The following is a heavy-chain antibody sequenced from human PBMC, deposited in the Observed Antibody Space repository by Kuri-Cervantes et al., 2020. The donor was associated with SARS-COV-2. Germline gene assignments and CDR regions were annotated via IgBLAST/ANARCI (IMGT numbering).Heavy chain of an antibody. CDR2: IYYSGST. CDR3: ARPTGDQGAFDI. J-gene: IGHJ3*02. CDR1: GGSFSGYY. V-gene: IGHV4-30-4*08. Sequence: SETLSLTCAVYGGSFSGYYWSWIRQPPGKGLEWIGYIYYSGSTYYNPSLKSRVTISVDTSKNQFSLKLSSVTAADTAVYYCARPTGDQGAFDIWGQGTMVTVSS. D-gene: IGHD7-27*01.